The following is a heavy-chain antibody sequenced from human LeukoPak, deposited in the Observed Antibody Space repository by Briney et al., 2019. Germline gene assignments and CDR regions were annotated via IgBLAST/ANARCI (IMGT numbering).Heavy chain of an antibody. CDR1: GGSISSGGYY. V-gene: IGHV4-31*03. CDR3: ARSSRPPPYSSSWSGAFDI. D-gene: IGHD6-13*01. CDR2: IYYSGST. Sequence: SQTLSLTCTVSGGSISSGGYYWSWIRQHPGKGLEWIGYIYYSGSTYYNPSLKSRVTISVDTSKNQFSLKLSSVTAADTAVYYCARSSRPPPYSSSWSGAFDIWGQGTMVTVSS. J-gene: IGHJ3*02.